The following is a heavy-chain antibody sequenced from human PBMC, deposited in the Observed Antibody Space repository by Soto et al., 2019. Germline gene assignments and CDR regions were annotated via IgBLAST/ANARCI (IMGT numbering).Heavy chain of an antibody. V-gene: IGHV4-59*13. CDR1: GGSISNYH. CDR3: ASSSYSGSWKSFDY. CDR2: ISYSGST. J-gene: IGHJ4*02. Sequence: SETLSLTCTVSGGSISNYHWNWIRQPPGKGLEWIGRISYSGSTNYNPSLKSRVTISVDTSKNQFSLKLSSVTAADTAMYYCASSSYSGSWKSFDYWGQGALVTVSS. D-gene: IGHD1-26*01.